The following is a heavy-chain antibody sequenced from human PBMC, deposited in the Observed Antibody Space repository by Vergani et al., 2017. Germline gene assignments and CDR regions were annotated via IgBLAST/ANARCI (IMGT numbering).Heavy chain of an antibody. D-gene: IGHD3-22*01. CDR3: AKLGGFITTADAFDI. CDR1: GFPFSSYG. J-gene: IGHJ3*02. Sequence: QVQLVESGGGVVQPGRSLRLSCAASGFPFSSYGMHWVRQAPGKGLEWVAVISYDGSNKYYADSVKGRFTISRDNSKNTLYLQMNSLRAEDTAVYYCAKLGGFITTADAFDIWGQGTMVTVSS. CDR2: ISYDGSNK. V-gene: IGHV3-30*18.